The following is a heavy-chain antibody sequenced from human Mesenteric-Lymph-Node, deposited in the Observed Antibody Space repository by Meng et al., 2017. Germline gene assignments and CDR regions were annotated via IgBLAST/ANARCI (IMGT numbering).Heavy chain of an antibody. J-gene: IGHJ4*02. Sequence: QVQVVQFGAEVKKPGASVKVSCKASGSRFTTYGIHWVRQAPGQRLEWMGWINGGNDNTKYSQKFQGRVTITVDTTATTAYMDLSSLRSEDTAVYYCATEVNIGLGYWGQGTLVTVSS. V-gene: IGHV1-3*01. CDR2: INGGNDNT. CDR1: GSRFTTYG. D-gene: IGHD7-27*01. CDR3: ATEVNIGLGY.